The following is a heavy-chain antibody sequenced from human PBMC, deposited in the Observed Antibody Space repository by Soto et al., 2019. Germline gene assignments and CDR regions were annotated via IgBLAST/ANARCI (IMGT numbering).Heavy chain of an antibody. CDR2: ISCSTSYI. Sequence: EVQLVESGGGLVKPGGSLRLSCAASGFTFSSYSMNWVRQAPGKGLEWVSSISCSTSYIYYADSVKGRFTISRDNAKNSRYLQTNSLRAEDTAVYYCARVVDYCDPYYYYGMDVWGQGNTVTVSS. CDR1: GFTFSSYS. J-gene: IGHJ6*02. V-gene: IGHV3-21*01. D-gene: IGHD3-22*01. CDR3: ARVVDYCDPYYYYGMDV.